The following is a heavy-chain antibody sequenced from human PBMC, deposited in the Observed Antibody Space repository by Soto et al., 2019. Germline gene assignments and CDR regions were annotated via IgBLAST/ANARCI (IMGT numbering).Heavy chain of an antibody. CDR1: GFTFSSYS. V-gene: IGHV3-48*02. CDR2: ITSSGTTV. Sequence: EVHLVESGGGLVQPGGSLRLSCAASGFTFSSYSLNWVRQAPGKGLEWVSYITSSGTTVYYADSVRGRFTISRDNAKNSLSLQMNSLRDADTAVYYCARGSSNWAYYFDFWGQGTLVTVSS. D-gene: IGHD6-13*01. J-gene: IGHJ4*02. CDR3: ARGSSNWAYYFDF.